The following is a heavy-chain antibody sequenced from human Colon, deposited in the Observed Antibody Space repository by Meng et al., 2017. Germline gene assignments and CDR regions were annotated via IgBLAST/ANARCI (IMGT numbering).Heavy chain of an antibody. V-gene: IGHV4-61*02. CDR2: IYTSGST. CDR3: AREQRYCSGGSCSLAYSF. CDR1: GGSISSGSYY. Sequence: SETLSLTCTVSGGSISSGSYYWSWIRQPAGKGLEWIGRIYTSGSTNYNPSLKSRVTISVDTSKNQFSLKLSSVTAADTAVYYCAREQRYCSGGSCSLAYSFWGQGPLVTVSS. D-gene: IGHD2-15*01. J-gene: IGHJ4*02.